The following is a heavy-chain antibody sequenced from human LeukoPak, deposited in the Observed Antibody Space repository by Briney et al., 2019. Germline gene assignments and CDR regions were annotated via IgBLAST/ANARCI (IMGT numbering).Heavy chain of an antibody. D-gene: IGHD3-9*01. CDR3: ARAVPDILTGSGAFDI. J-gene: IGHJ3*02. CDR2: IGTAGDP. V-gene: IGHV3-13*05. Sequence: GGSLRLSCAASGFTFSSYDMHWVRQATGKGLEWVSAIGTAGDPYYPGSVKGRFTISRENAKNSLYLQMNSLRAGDTAVYYCARAVPDILTGSGAFDIWGQGTMVTVSS. CDR1: GFTFSSYD.